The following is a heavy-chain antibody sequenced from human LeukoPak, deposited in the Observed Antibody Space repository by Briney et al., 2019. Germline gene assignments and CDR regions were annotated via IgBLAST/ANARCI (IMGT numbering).Heavy chain of an antibody. J-gene: IGHJ6*03. D-gene: IGHD6-6*01. CDR3: ASPRRIAARPLYYYYMDV. CDR2: IIPIFGTA. Sequence: SVKVSCKASGGTFSSYAISWVRRAPGQGLEWMGGIIPIFGTANYAQKFQGRVTITADESTSTAYMELSSLRSEDTAVYYCASPRRIAARPLYYYYMDVWGKGTTVTVSS. CDR1: GGTFSSYA. V-gene: IGHV1-69*13.